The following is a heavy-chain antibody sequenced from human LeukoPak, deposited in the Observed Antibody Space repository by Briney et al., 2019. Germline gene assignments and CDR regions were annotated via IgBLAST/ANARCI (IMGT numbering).Heavy chain of an antibody. D-gene: IGHD3-9*01. Sequence: ASVKVSCKASGYTFTGYYMHWVRQAPGQGLEWMGWINPNSGGTNYAQKLQGRVTMTTDTSTSTAYMELRSLRSDDTAVYYCARDRPRYDILTGYYPPPDYWGQGTLVTVSS. V-gene: IGHV1-2*02. CDR1: GYTFTGYY. CDR3: ARDRPRYDILTGYYPPPDY. CDR2: INPNSGGT. J-gene: IGHJ4*02.